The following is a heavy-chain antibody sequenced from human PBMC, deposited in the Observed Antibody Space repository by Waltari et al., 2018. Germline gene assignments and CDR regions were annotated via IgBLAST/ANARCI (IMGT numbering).Heavy chain of an antibody. V-gene: IGHV3-7*01. CDR3: VRDQWFAFDI. Sequence: VQLVESGGGLVQPGGSLRLSCAAAGFTLSNYWRCWVRQAPGKGPEWVANIMTDGREEYYVDSVRGRFTISRDNAKNSLYLQMNSLRPEDTAVYYCVRDQWFAFDIWGQGTMVTVSS. CDR2: IMTDGREE. D-gene: IGHD3-22*01. CDR1: GFTLSNYW. J-gene: IGHJ3*02.